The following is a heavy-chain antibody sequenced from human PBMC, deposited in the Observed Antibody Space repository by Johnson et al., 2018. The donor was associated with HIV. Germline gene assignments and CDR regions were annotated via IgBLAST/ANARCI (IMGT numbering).Heavy chain of an antibody. CDR1: GFTFSSYA. J-gene: IGHJ3*02. V-gene: IGHV3-30*04. Sequence: QMQLVESGGGVVQPGRSLRLSCAASGFTFSSYAMHWVRQAPGKGLEWVAFLRYDGNNKYYADSVKGRFTISRDNAKNSLYLQMNSLRAEDTALYYCARGRITLYIVDLRGGSFDMWGQGTMVTVSS. CDR2: LRYDGNNK. CDR3: ARGRITLYIVDLRGGSFDM. D-gene: IGHD5-12*01.